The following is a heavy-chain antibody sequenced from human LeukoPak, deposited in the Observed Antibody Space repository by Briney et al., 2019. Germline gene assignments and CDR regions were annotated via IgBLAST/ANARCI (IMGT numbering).Heavy chain of an antibody. Sequence: GGSLRLSCAASGFTVSSNDMSWVRQAPGKGLEWVSGICDGGGTTNYADAVKGRFPISRDKSKNTLFLQMNTLRAEDTAVYYCAKSSNFDILTGYSDYWGQGTLVTVSS. J-gene: IGHJ4*02. V-gene: IGHV3-23*01. CDR1: GFTVSSND. D-gene: IGHD3-9*01. CDR2: ICDGGGTT. CDR3: AKSSNFDILTGYSDY.